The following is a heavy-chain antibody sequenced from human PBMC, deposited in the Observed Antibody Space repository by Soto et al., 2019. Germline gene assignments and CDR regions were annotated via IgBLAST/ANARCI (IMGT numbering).Heavy chain of an antibody. CDR2: ISSSSSTK. CDR1: GFTSSSYS. J-gene: IGHJ6*03. D-gene: IGHD3-3*01. CDR3: ARDHRGYNTYWSGYPRDHYYYYMDD. V-gene: IGHV3-48*01. Sequence: PGGSLRPSCAASGFTSSSYSMNWVRQPPGKGQERVSYISSSSSTKYSAASVKGQFTISRDNAKNSLYLQMISLRAEDTAVYYCARDHRGYNTYWSGYPRDHYYYYMDDWGKGTTVTVSS.